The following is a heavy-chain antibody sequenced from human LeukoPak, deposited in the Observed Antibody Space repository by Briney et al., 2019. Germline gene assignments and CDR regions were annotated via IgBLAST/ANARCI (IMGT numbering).Heavy chain of an antibody. J-gene: IGHJ6*03. CDR3: ARAGPDYMDV. Sequence: PSETLSLTCAVYGGSFSGYYWSWIRQPPGKGLEWIGEINHSGSTNYNPSLKSRVTISVDTSKNQFSLKLSSVTAADTAVYYCARAGPDYMDVWGKGTTVTVSS. CDR1: GGSFSGYY. CDR2: INHSGST. V-gene: IGHV4-34*01.